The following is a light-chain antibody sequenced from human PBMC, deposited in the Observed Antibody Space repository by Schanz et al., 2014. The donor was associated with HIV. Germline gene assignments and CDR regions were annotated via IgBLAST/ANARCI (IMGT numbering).Light chain of an antibody. Sequence: EIVMTQSSATLSVSPGERATLSCRASQSVNSNLAWYQQKPGQAPRLLIYGASTRATGIPARFSGSGSGTEFTLTISSLQSEDFAVYYCQHYGSSRWTFGQGTKVEIK. CDR3: QHYGSSRWT. CDR2: GAS. J-gene: IGKJ1*01. CDR1: QSVNSN. V-gene: IGKV3D-15*01.